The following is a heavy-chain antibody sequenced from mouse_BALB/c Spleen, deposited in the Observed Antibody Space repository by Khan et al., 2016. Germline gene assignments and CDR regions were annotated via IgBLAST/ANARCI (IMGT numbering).Heavy chain of an antibody. D-gene: IGHD2-1*01. V-gene: IGHV5-6-5*01. J-gene: IGHJ2*01. CDR1: GFTFSNYA. CDR2: ISSGGST. Sequence: EVQLVESGGGLVKPGGSLKLSCAASGFTFSNYAMSWVRQTPEKRLEWVASISSGGSTYYPDCGKGRFTISRVTARNILNLQMSSLRSEDTAMYYCAREDYGNYGDYFDYWGQGTTLTVSS. CDR3: AREDYGNYGDYFDY.